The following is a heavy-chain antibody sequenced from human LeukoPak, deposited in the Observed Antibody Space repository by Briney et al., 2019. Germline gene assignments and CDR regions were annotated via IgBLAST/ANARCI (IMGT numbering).Heavy chain of an antibody. CDR1: GFTFSSYA. Sequence: PGRSLRLSCAASGFTFSSYAMHWVRQAPGKGLEWAAVISYDGSNKYYADSVKGRFTISRDNSKNTLYLQMNSLRAEDTAVYYCARQPLDYSSSWFDPWGQGTLVTVSS. J-gene: IGHJ5*02. V-gene: IGHV3-30*04. CDR2: ISYDGSNK. CDR3: ARQPLDYSSSWFDP. D-gene: IGHD6-13*01.